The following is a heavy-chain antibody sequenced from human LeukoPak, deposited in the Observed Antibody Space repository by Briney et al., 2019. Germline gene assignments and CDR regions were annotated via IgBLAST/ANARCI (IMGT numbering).Heavy chain of an antibody. CDR1: GFTFSSYG. CDR2: ISGSGGST. D-gene: IGHD5-12*01. Sequence: GGSLRLSCAASGFTFSSYGMRWVRQAPGKGLEWVSAISGSGGSTYYADSVKGRFTISRDNSKNTLYLQMHSLRAEDTAVYYCARGPSGYHNTGGQGTLVTVSS. V-gene: IGHV3-23*01. J-gene: IGHJ4*02. CDR3: ARGPSGYHNT.